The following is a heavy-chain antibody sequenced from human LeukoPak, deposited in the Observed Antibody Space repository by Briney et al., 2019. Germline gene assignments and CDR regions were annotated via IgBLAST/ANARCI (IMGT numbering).Heavy chain of an antibody. CDR3: ARAVAGLFDY. CDR2: INPNSGGT. CDR1: GYTFTGYY. J-gene: IGHJ4*02. D-gene: IGHD6-19*01. V-gene: IGHV1-2*02. Sequence: ASVKVSCKASGYTFTGYYMHWVRQAPGQGLEWMGGINPNSGGTNYAQKFQGRVTMTRDTSISTAYMELSRLRFDDTAVYYCARAVAGLFDYWGQGTLVTVSS.